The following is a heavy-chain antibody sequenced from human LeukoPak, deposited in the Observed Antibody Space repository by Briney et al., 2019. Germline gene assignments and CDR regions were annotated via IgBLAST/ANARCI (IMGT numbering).Heavy chain of an antibody. CDR2: IFTSGNT. V-gene: IGHV4-61*02. J-gene: IGHJ5*02. CDR3: ARSLPGDLRGWLDP. CDR1: NGSISRPSSY. Sequence: SQTLSLTCTVSNGSISRPSSYWSWIRQPGGKGPEWIGRIFTSGNTNYNPSLKSRVTISVDTSKNQFSLRLTSVTAADTAVYYCARSLPGDLRGWLDPWGQGTLVTVSS.